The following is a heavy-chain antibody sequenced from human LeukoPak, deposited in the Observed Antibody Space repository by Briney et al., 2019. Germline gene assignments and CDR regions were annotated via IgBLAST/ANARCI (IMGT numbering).Heavy chain of an antibody. V-gene: IGHV1-18*01. CDR1: GYTFTSYG. Sequence: GASVRVSCTASGYTFTSYGMSWVRQAPGQGLEWMGWISAYNGNTNYAQKLQGRGTMTTDTSTSTAYMELRSLRSDDTAVYYCARARGRWLQSELDYWGQGTLVTVSS. J-gene: IGHJ4*02. CDR3: ARARGRWLQSELDY. D-gene: IGHD5-24*01. CDR2: ISAYNGNT.